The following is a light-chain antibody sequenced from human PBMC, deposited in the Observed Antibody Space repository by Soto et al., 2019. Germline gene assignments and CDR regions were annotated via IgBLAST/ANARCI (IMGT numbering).Light chain of an antibody. CDR2: EVS. J-gene: IGLJ2*01. CDR3: CSYAGSSTLV. V-gene: IGLV2-23*02. Sequence: QSVLTQPASVSGSPGQSITMSCTGTSSDVGSYNLVSWYQQHPGEAPKVMIYEVSKRPSGVSNRFSGSKSGNTASLTISGLQAEDEANYYCCSYAGSSTLVFGGGTKLTVL. CDR1: SSDVGSYNL.